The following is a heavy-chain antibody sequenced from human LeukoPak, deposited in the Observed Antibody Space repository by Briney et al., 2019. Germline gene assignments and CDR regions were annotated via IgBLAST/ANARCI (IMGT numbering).Heavy chain of an antibody. V-gene: IGHV4-39*01. CDR1: GGSISSSSYY. D-gene: IGHD6-19*01. Sequence: PSETLSLTCTVSGGSISSSSYYWGWIRQPPGKGLEWIGSIYYSGSTYYNPSLKSRVTISVDTSKNQFSLKLSSVTAADTAVYYCATTNPSTGYSSGWFPAIRYYYYYMDVWGKGTTVTISS. CDR2: IYYSGST. J-gene: IGHJ6*03. CDR3: ATTNPSTGYSSGWFPAIRYYYYYMDV.